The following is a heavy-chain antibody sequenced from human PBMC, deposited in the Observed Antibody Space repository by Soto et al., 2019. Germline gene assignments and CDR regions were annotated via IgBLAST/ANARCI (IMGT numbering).Heavy chain of an antibody. V-gene: IGHV4-39*01. Sequence: PSETLSLTCTVSGGSISSSSYYWGWIRQPPGKGLEWIGSIYYSGSTYYNPSLKSRVTISVDTSKNQFSLKLSSVTAADTAVYYCARHVRIGYYFDYWGQGTLVTVSS. D-gene: IGHD2-15*01. CDR1: GGSISSSSYY. J-gene: IGHJ4*02. CDR2: IYYSGST. CDR3: ARHVRIGYYFDY.